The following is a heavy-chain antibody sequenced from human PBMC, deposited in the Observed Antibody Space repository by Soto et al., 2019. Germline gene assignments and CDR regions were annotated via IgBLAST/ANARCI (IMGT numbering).Heavy chain of an antibody. Sequence: QVQLVQSGAEVKKPGASVKVSCKASGYTFTSYGISWVRQAPGQGLEWMGWISAYNGNTNYAQKLQGRVTMTTDTSTSTAYMALRSLRSDDTAVYYCVRVAGSGSYSGNWFDPWGQGTLVTVSS. J-gene: IGHJ5*02. CDR1: GYTFTSYG. CDR2: ISAYNGNT. D-gene: IGHD1-26*01. V-gene: IGHV1-18*01. CDR3: VRVAGSGSYSGNWFDP.